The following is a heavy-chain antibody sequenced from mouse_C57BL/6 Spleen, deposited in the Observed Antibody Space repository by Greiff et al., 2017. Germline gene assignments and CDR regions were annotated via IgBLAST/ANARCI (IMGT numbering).Heavy chain of an antibody. V-gene: IGHV1-59*01. CDR1: GYTFTSYW. Sequence: VQLQQPGAELVRPGTSVKLSCKASGYTFTSYWMHWVKQRPGQGLEWIGVIDPSDSYTNYNQKFKGKATLTVDTSSSTAYMQLSSLTSEDSAVYYCARWGGSSLDYWGQGTTLTVSS. CDR3: ARWGGSSLDY. D-gene: IGHD1-1*01. CDR2: IDPSDSYT. J-gene: IGHJ2*01.